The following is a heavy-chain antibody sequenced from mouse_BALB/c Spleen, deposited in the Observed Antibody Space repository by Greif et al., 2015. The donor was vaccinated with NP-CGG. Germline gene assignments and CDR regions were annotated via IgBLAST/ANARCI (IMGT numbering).Heavy chain of an antibody. Sequence: VQLQQSGAELVKPGASVKLSCKASGYTFTSYWMHWVKQRPGQGLEWIGEINPSNGRTNYNEKFKSKATLTVDKSSSTAYMQLSSLTSEDSAVYYCASDYDLPAWFAYWGQGTLVTVSA. CDR3: ASDYDLPAWFAY. CDR2: INPSNGRT. J-gene: IGHJ3*01. CDR1: GYTFTSYW. V-gene: IGHV1S81*02. D-gene: IGHD2-4*01.